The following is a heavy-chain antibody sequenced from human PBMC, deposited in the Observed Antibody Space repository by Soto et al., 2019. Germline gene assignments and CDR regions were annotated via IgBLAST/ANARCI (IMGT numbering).Heavy chain of an antibody. Sequence: QVQLQESGPGLVKPSGTLSLTCAVSGGSISSSNWWSWVRQPPGKGLEWIGEIYHSGSTNYNPSLKSRVTKSVDKSKNQFSLKLSSVTAADTAVYYCARGGSAMVTDYYYYGMDVWGQGTTVTVSS. CDR1: GGSISSSNW. D-gene: IGHD5-18*01. V-gene: IGHV4-4*02. CDR2: IYHSGST. J-gene: IGHJ6*02. CDR3: ARGGSAMVTDYYYYGMDV.